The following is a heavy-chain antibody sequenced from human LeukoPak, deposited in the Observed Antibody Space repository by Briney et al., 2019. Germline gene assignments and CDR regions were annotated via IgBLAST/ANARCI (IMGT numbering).Heavy chain of an antibody. V-gene: IGHV1-46*01. D-gene: IGHD3-10*01. CDR2: VYTDGGTI. J-gene: IGHJ4*02. CDR1: GNIFTNYH. CDR3: ATEAPRSYRYDY. Sequence: ASVKVSCKASGNIFTNYHIHWVRLAPGRGLEWMGAVYTDGGTITNTRSFQHGRVTMTRDVSTRTVYMELSSLSSEDTVVYYCATEAPRSYRYDYWGQEILVTVSS.